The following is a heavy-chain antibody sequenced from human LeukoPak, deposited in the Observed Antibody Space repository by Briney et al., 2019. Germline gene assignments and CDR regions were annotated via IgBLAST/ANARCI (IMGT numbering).Heavy chain of an antibody. CDR3: ARRSAAKDAFDI. J-gene: IGHJ3*02. Sequence: GGSLRLSCAASGFTFSSYSMNWVRQAPGKGLEWVSSISSSSSYIYYADSVKGRFTISRDNAKNSLYLQMNSLRAEDTAVYYCARRSAAKDAFDIWGQGTMVTVSS. CDR1: GFTFSSYS. V-gene: IGHV3-21*01. CDR2: ISSSSSYI. D-gene: IGHD6-25*01.